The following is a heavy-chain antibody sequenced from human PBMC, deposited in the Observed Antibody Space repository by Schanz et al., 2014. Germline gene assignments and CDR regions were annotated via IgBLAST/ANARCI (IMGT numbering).Heavy chain of an antibody. D-gene: IGHD3-16*01. J-gene: IGHJ4*02. V-gene: IGHV1-69*04. CDR3: AKVAEEGPHINNWGGDYFDF. Sequence: QVQLVQSGAEVKKPGASVRVSCKVSGYAFTTYGISWVRQAPGQGLEWMGRIIPILGIANYAQKFQGRVTNTADTSTNTAYMELSSLTSEDTAVYYCAKVAEEGPHINNWGGDYFDFWGQGTLVTVSS. CDR1: GYAFTTYG. CDR2: IIPILGIA.